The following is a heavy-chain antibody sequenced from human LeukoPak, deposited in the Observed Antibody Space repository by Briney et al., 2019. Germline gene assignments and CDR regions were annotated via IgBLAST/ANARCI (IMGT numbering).Heavy chain of an antibody. CDR1: GFTFSSYG. Sequence: GGSLRLSCAASGFTFSSYGMHWVRQAPGKGLEWVAFIRYDGSNKYYADSVKGRFTISRDNSKNTLYLQMNSLRAEDTAVYYCAKENYDFWSGYPRNIDYWGQGTLVTVSS. V-gene: IGHV3-30*02. D-gene: IGHD3-3*01. CDR2: IRYDGSNK. J-gene: IGHJ4*02. CDR3: AKENYDFWSGYPRNIDY.